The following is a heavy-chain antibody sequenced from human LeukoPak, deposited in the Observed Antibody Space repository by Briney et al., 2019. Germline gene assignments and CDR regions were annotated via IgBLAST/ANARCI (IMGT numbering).Heavy chain of an antibody. J-gene: IGHJ4*02. CDR1: GFTFSSYY. CDR3: VRDRGSGWHTFDY. V-gene: IGHV3-21*01. Sequence: GGSLRLSCAASGFTFSSYYMSWVRQAPGKGLEWVSSISSSSTYMFYADSVRGRFTISRDNAKNSLYLQMNSLRAEDTAVYYCVRDRGSGWHTFDYWGQGTLVTVSS. CDR2: ISSSSTYM. D-gene: IGHD6-19*01.